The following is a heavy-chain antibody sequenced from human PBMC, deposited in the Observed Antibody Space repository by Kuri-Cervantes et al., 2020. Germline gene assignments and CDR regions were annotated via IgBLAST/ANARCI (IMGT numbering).Heavy chain of an antibody. D-gene: IGHD3-22*01. CDR2: INFSGRT. CDR3: ARDRPNYFDSSAYYPPHFDL. J-gene: IGHJ4*02. V-gene: IGHV4-61*08. Sequence: SETLSLTCTVSGGSISSSGYCWGWIRQPPGKGLEWIGNINFSGRTNYSPSLKSRVTISVDTSKNQFSLKLSSVTAADTAMYFCARDRPNYFDSSAYYPPHFDLWGPGTLVTVSS. CDR1: GGSISSSGYC.